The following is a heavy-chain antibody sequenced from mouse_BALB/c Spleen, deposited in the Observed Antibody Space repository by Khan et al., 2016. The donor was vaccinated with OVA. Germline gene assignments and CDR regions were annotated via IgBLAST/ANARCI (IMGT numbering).Heavy chain of an antibody. V-gene: IGHV5-17*02. CDR2: ISSGSNNI. D-gene: IGHD1-1*01. CDR1: GFTFSNFG. J-gene: IGHJ3*01. Sequence: EVELVESGGGLVQPGGSRKLSCAASGFTFSNFGMHWVRQAPEKGLEWVAYISSGSNNIYYADSVKGRFTISRDNPEHALFLQMTSLRSEDTAIYYCTRRHNTYAWFAYWGQGTLVTVSA. CDR3: TRRHNTYAWFAY.